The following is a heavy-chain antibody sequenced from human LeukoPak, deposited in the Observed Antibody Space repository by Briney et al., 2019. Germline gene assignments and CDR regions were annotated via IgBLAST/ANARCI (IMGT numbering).Heavy chain of an antibody. CDR1: VFTFRNYA. Sequence: GGSLRLSRAASVFTFRNYAMHWVRHPPPRGLEWGVVITYEGSNKYYADSVRGRFTISRENSKNTLYLQMNTLRAEDTAVYYCARGSAYYFDRSGFPTVHWGQGTLVTVSS. D-gene: IGHD3-22*01. CDR3: ARGSAYYFDRSGFPTVH. CDR2: ITYEGSNK. V-gene: IGHV3-30-3*01. J-gene: IGHJ4*02.